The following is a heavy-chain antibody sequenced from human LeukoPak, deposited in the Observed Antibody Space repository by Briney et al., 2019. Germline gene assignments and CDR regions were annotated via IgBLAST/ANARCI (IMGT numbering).Heavy chain of an antibody. CDR2: ISGSDGSP. CDR1: GFTLSSYA. V-gene: IGHV3-23*01. D-gene: IGHD6-19*01. J-gene: IGHJ3*02. CDR3: AKPRGEEWLVGLYDAFDI. Sequence: GGSLRLSCAASGFTLSSYAMSWVRQAPGKGLEGVSVISGSDGSPYYADSVKGRFTISRDNSKNTLYLQMNSLRAEDTGVFYCAKPRGEEWLVGLYDAFDIWGQGTMVTVSS.